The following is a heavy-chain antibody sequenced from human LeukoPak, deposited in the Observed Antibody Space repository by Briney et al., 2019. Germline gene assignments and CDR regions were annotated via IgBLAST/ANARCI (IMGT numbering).Heavy chain of an antibody. V-gene: IGHV1-2*04. D-gene: IGHD3-10*01. CDR3: TRASSYYYGSGSYEPYYYYGMGV. CDR2: INPNSGGT. Sequence: ASVKVSCKASGYTLTGYYMHWVRQAPGQGLEWMGWINPNSGGTNYAQKFQGWVTMTRDTSISTAYMELSRLRSDDTAVYYCTRASSYYYGSGSYEPYYYYGMGVWGQGTTVTVSS. J-gene: IGHJ6*02. CDR1: GYTLTGYY.